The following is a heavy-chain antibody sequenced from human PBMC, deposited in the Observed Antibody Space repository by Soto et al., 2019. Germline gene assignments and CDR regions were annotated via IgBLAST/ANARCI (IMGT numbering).Heavy chain of an antibody. V-gene: IGHV4-59*02. J-gene: IGHJ5*02. CDR1: GVSVTSYH. D-gene: IGHD1-26*01. Sequence: QVHLLESGPGLVKPSETVSLTCSVSGVSVTSYHWSWIRQFPGKGLEWIAYTAHTGYNNYTPSLTSRVIISLDTSKNQVALLLTSVTAANTAGYYCARDMHAGFTHYYGPWGQGTLGTVSS. CDR2: TAHTGYN. CDR3: ARDMHAGFTHYYGP.